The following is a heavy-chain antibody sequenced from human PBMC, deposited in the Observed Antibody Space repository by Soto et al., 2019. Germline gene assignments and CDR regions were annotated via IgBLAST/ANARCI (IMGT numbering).Heavy chain of an antibody. D-gene: IGHD3-10*01. J-gene: IGHJ4*02. CDR2: ISWNSGSI. Sequence: EVQLVEPGGCLVQPGRSLRLSCAASGFTFDDYAMHWVRQAPGKGLEWVSGISWNSGSIGYADSVKGRFTISRDNAKNSLYLQMNSLRAEYTALYYCAKDTHYYGSGSPLGYWGQGTLVNVPS. V-gene: IGHV3-9*01. CDR3: AKDTHYYGSGSPLGY. CDR1: GFTFDDYA.